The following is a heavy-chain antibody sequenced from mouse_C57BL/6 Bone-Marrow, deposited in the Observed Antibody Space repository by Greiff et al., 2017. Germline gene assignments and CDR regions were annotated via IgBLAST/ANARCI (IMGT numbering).Heavy chain of an antibody. Sequence: QVQLQQPGAELVKPGASVKLSCKASGYTFTSYWMHWVKQRPGQGLEWIGMIHPTGGSTNYNEKFKSKATLTVDKSSSTAYMQLSSLTSRDSAVYYCARLPIPPSYLDYWGQGTTLTVSS. J-gene: IGHJ2*01. CDR2: IHPTGGST. V-gene: IGHV1-64*01. CDR3: ARLPIPPSYLDY. CDR1: GYTFTSYW.